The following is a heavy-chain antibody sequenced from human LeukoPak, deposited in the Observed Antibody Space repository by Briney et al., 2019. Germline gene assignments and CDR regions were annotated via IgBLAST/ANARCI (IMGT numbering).Heavy chain of an antibody. V-gene: IGHV1-69*05. Sequence: SVKVSCKASGGTFSSYAISWVRQAPGQGLEWMGRIIPIFGTANYAQKFQGRVTITTDESTSTAYMELSSLRSEDTAVYYCARDERGYSYGYGYYFDYWGQGTLVTVSS. CDR2: IIPIFGTA. J-gene: IGHJ4*02. CDR3: ARDERGYSYGYGYYFDY. CDR1: GGTFSSYA. D-gene: IGHD5-18*01.